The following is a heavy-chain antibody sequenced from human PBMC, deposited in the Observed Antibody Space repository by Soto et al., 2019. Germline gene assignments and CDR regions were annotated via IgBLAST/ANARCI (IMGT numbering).Heavy chain of an antibody. D-gene: IGHD3-9*01. J-gene: IGHJ4*02. CDR1: GGSFSGYY. Sequence: SETLSLTCAVYGGSFSGYYWSWIRQPPGKGLEWIWEINHSGSTNYNPSLQSRVTISVDTSKNQFSLKLSSVTAADTAVYYCARLLRYFDWLPQFDYWGQGTLVTVSS. CDR3: ARLLRYFDWLPQFDY. V-gene: IGHV4-34*01. CDR2: INHSGST.